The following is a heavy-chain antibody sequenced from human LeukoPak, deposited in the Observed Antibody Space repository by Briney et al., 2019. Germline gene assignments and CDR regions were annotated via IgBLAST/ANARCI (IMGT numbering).Heavy chain of an antibody. CDR3: ARDGMEQQLVGRYNWFDP. CDR1: GFTVSSNY. Sequence: PGGSLRLSCAASGFTVSSNYMSWVRQAPGKGLEWVSVIYSGGSTYYADSVKGRFTISRDNSKNTLYLQMNSLRAEDTAVYYCARDGMEQQLVGRYNWFDPWGQGTLVTVSS. J-gene: IGHJ5*02. CDR2: IYSGGST. D-gene: IGHD6-13*01. V-gene: IGHV3-66*01.